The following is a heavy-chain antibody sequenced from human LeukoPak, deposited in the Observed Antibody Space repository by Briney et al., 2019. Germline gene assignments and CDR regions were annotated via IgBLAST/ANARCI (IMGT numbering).Heavy chain of an antibody. D-gene: IGHD2-8*01. V-gene: IGHV4-59*01. CDR2: VHYSGST. CDR3: ARGYADFFT. Sequence: SETLSLTCNVSADYISSYYWSWIRQFPGGGLEWIGYVHYSGSTNSNPSLKSRVTMSVGTSKNHFSLKLTSVTAADTAVYFCARGYADFFTWGQGILVTVSS. CDR1: ADYISSYY. J-gene: IGHJ5*02.